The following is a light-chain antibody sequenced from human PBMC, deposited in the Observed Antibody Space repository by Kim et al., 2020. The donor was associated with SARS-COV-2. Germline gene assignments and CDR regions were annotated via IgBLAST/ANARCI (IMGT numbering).Light chain of an antibody. CDR2: DVS. J-gene: IGLJ3*02. CDR1: RSDVGGYNY. V-gene: IGLV2-11*03. Sequence: QSVTISCTATRSDVGGYNYVSWYQQHPGKAPQRMIYDVSKRPSGVPDRFSASKSGNTASLTISGLLTEDEADYYCCSYAGSYTWVFGGGTKLTVL. CDR3: CSYAGSYTWV.